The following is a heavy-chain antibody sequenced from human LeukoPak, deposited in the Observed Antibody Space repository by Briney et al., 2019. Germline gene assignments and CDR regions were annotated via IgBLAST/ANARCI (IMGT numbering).Heavy chain of an antibody. D-gene: IGHD3-10*01. CDR1: GGSISSYY. Sequence: PSETLSLTCTVSGGSISSYYWSWIRQPPGKGLEWIGYIYYSGSTNYNPSLTSRVTISVDTSKNQFSLKLSSVTAADTAVYYCASRYYYGSGSPPLGYYYYYMDVWGKGTTVTVSS. CDR3: ASRYYYGSGSPPLGYYYYYMDV. CDR2: IYYSGST. J-gene: IGHJ6*03. V-gene: IGHV4-59*08.